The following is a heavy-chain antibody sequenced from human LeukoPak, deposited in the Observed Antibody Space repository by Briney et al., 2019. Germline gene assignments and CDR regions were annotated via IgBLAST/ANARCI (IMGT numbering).Heavy chain of an antibody. CDR3: ARGDGSGSGRWFDP. V-gene: IGHV4-30-2*01. D-gene: IGHD3-10*01. J-gene: IGHJ5*02. CDR1: GASISSGTYS. Sequence: SETLSLTCTVSGASISSGTYSWSWIRQPPGEGLEWIGYIYHTGSTYYNPSLKGRVTISVDRSKNQFSLNLNFVTAADTALYYCARGDGSGSGRWFDPWGQGTLITVSS. CDR2: IYHTGST.